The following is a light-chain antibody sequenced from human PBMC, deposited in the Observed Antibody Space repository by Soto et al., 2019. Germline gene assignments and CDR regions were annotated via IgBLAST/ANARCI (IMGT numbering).Light chain of an antibody. J-gene: IGKJ4*01. CDR2: GAS. Sequence: EIVMTQSPATRSVSPGERATLSCRASQSVSSNLAWYQQKPGQAPRLLIYGASTRATGIPARFSGSGSGTEFTLTISSLQSEDFAVYYCQQYNNWPPLTFGGGTKVKIK. CDR1: QSVSSN. V-gene: IGKV3-15*01. CDR3: QQYNNWPPLT.